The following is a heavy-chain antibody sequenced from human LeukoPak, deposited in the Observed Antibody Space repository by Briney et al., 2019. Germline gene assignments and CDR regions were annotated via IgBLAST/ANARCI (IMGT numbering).Heavy chain of an antibody. V-gene: IGHV3-53*01. D-gene: IGHD3-22*01. J-gene: IGHJ4*02. Sequence: PGGSLRLSCAASGFTVSSYYMSWVRKAPGKGLEWVSVIYSGGSTYYAESLKGRFTISRDNSKNTVYLQMNSLRAEDTAVYYCARSYSRYYDTTFWGQGTLVTVSS. CDR1: GFTVSSYY. CDR2: IYSGGST. CDR3: ARSYSRYYDTTF.